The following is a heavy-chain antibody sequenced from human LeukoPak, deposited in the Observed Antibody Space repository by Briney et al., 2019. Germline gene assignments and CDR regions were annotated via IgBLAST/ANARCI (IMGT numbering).Heavy chain of an antibody. D-gene: IGHD2-2*01. CDR2: INDSGST. J-gene: IGHJ6*03. CDR1: GGSFSGYY. V-gene: IGHV4-34*01. Sequence: PSETLSLTCAVYGGSFSGYYWSWVRQPPGKGLEGIGEINDSGSTNYNAALTSRGTISVDKTKNQFSLKLSSVTAADTAVYYCARVVVGYYYYMDVWGKGTTVTVSS. CDR3: ARVVVGYYYYMDV.